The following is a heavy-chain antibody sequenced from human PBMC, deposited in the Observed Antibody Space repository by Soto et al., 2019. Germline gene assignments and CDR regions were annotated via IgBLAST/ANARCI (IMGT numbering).Heavy chain of an antibody. CDR1: GGSFSAYY. Sequence: QVQLQQWGAGLLKPSETLSLSCAVYGGSFSAYYWSWIRQPPGKGLEWIGEINHGGSTNYNPSLKSRVTISLDTPNNQFSRKLNSVTAAETAVYYCARGYGSGSYWAYWGQGTLVTVSS. CDR3: ARGYGSGSYWAY. D-gene: IGHD3-10*01. CDR2: INHGGST. J-gene: IGHJ4*02. V-gene: IGHV4-34*02.